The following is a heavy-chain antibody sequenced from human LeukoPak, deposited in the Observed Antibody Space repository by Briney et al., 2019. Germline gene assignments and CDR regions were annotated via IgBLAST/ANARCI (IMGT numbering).Heavy chain of an antibody. CDR2: ISWNSGSI. V-gene: IGHV3-9*01. J-gene: IGHJ4*02. D-gene: IGHD3-22*01. Sequence: GRSLRLSCAASGFTFDGYAMHWVRQAPGKGLEWVSGISWNSGSIGYADSVKGRFTISRDNAKNSLYLQMNSLRAEDTALYYCAKDNNLYYYDSSGDHYFDYWGQGTLVTVSS. CDR3: AKDNNLYYYDSSGDHYFDY. CDR1: GFTFDGYA.